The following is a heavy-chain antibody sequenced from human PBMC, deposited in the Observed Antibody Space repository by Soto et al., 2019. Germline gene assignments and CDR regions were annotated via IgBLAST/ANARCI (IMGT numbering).Heavy chain of an antibody. D-gene: IGHD6-13*01. V-gene: IGHV3-73*01. CDR2: IRSKANSYAT. CDR3: TSFCSSCFFDY. J-gene: IGHJ4*02. CDR1: GFTFSGSA. Sequence: EVQLVESGGGLVQPGGSLKLSCAASGFTFSGSAMHWVRQASGKGLEWVGRIRSKANSYATEYAASVKGRFTISRDDSKNTAYLQMSSLKTEDTAVYYCTSFCSSCFFDYWGQGTLVTVSS.